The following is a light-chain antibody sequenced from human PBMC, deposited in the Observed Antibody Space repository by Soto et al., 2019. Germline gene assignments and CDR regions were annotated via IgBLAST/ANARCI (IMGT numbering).Light chain of an antibody. Sequence: EIVLTQSPGTLSLSPGEGATLSCSASQSVSSTYLAWYQQKPGQAPRLLIYGASSRATGIPDRFSGRGSGTDLTLTISRLEPEDFAVYYCQQYGSSPGTFGQGTKVEIK. CDR2: GAS. J-gene: IGKJ1*01. CDR1: QSVSSTY. V-gene: IGKV3-20*01. CDR3: QQYGSSPGT.